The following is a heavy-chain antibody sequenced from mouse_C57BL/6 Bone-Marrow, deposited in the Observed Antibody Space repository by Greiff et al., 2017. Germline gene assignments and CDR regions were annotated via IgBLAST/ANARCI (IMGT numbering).Heavy chain of an antibody. J-gene: IGHJ3*01. V-gene: IGHV1-55*01. CDR1: GYTFTSYW. Sequence: QVQLQQPGTELVKPGASVKLSCKASGYTFTSYWMHWVKQRPGQGLEWIGDIYPGSGSTNYNEKFKSKATLTVDTSSSTAYMQLSSLTSEDSAVYYCARYGYDGLWFAYWGQGTLVTVSA. CDR3: ARYGYDGLWFAY. CDR2: IYPGSGST. D-gene: IGHD2-2*01.